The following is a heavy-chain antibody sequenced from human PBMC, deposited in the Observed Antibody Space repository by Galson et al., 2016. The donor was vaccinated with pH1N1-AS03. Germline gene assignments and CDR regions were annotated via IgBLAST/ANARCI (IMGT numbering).Heavy chain of an antibody. CDR2: IFPGDSDT. CDR1: GYSFNSYW. J-gene: IGHJ4*02. CDR3: VRQIDVLTGFFDY. D-gene: IGHD3-9*01. Sequence: QSGAEVKKPGESLKISCKGSGYSFNSYWIGWVRQMSGKDLEWMGMIFPGDSDTRYSPSFQGQVTISADSRTAYLQWSSLKASDTAMYYCVRQIDVLTGFFDYWGQGALVTVSS. V-gene: IGHV5-51*01.